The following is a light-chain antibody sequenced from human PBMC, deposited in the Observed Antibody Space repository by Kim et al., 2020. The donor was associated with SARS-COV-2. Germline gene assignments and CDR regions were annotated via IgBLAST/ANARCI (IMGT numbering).Light chain of an antibody. CDR1: ISKIRSTA. Sequence: GQRVTIPCSPSISKIRSTAVNWYQQLPGTAPKLLIYTNDQRPSGVPDRFSGSKSGTSASLAISGLQSEDEADYYCAAWDDTLNVWVFGGGTQLTVL. CDR3: AAWDDTLNVWV. CDR2: TND. V-gene: IGLV1-44*01. J-gene: IGLJ3*02.